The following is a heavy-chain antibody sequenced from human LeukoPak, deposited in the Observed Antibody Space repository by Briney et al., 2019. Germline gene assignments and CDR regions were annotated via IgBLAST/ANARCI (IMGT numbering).Heavy chain of an antibody. V-gene: IGHV1-8*01. CDR2: MNPNSGNT. D-gene: IGHD2-15*01. Sequence: ASVTVSCKASGYTFTSYDINWVRQAPGQGLEWMGWMNPNSGNTGYAQKFQGRVTMTRNTSISTAYMELSSLRSEDTAVYYCARVLQQYCSGGSCYYGVGYWGQGTLVTVSS. J-gene: IGHJ4*02. CDR3: ARVLQQYCSGGSCYYGVGY. CDR1: GYTFTSYD.